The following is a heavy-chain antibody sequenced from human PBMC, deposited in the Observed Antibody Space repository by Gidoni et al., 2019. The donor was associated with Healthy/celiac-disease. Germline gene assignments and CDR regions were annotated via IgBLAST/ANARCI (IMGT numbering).Heavy chain of an antibody. CDR1: GFTFGSYW. V-gene: IGHV3-7*01. CDR3: ATTISYYYGMDV. CDR2: IKQDGSEK. J-gene: IGHJ6*02. Sequence: EVQLVESGGGLVQPGGSLRLSCAASGFTFGSYWMSWVRQAPGKGLEWVANIKQDGSEKYYVDSVKGRFTISRDNAKNSLYLQMNSLRAEDTAVYYCATTISYYYGMDVWGQGTTVTVSS.